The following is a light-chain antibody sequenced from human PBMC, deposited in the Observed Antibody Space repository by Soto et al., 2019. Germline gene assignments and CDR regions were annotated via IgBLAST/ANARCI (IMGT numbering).Light chain of an antibody. CDR3: QKYNSALIT. CDR2: AAS. J-gene: IGKJ5*01. CDR1: QGISNY. V-gene: IGKV1-27*01. Sequence: DIQMTQSPSSLSASVGHRVTITCRASQGISNYLAWYQQKPGKVPKLLIYAASTLQSGVPSRFSGSGSGTDFTLTISSLQPEDVATYYCQKYNSALITFGQGTRLEIK.